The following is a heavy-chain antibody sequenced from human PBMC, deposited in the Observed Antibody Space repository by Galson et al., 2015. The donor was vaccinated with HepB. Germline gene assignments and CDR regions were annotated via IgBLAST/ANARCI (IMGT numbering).Heavy chain of an antibody. CDR2: IDNDGTGT. CDR3: ARRQCIGASCYLDS. Sequence: SLRLSCAASGFTFNNYWMHWVRQAPGKGLVWVSRIDNDGTGTDYGDSVKGRFPISRDNAKNTLYLVMSSLRADDTAVYFCARRQCIGASCYLDSWGQGTLVIVSS. D-gene: IGHD4/OR15-4a*01. V-gene: IGHV3-74*01. CDR1: GFTFNNYW. J-gene: IGHJ4*02.